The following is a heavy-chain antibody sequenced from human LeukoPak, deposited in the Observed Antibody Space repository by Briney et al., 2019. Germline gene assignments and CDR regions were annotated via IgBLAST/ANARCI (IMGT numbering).Heavy chain of an antibody. Sequence: GGSLRLSCTASGFTVSNNYMSWVRQAPGRGLEWVSVIYSGGSTYHADSVKSRFIISRDNSKNTLNLQMNSLRVEDSAVYYCARDRYSYGYALDCWGQGTLVTVSS. CDR3: ARDRYSYGYALDC. J-gene: IGHJ4*02. D-gene: IGHD5-18*01. V-gene: IGHV3-66*02. CDR1: GFTVSNNY. CDR2: IYSGGST.